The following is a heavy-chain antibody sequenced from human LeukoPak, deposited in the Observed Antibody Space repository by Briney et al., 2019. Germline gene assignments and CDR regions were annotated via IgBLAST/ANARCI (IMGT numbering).Heavy chain of an antibody. D-gene: IGHD1-14*01. CDR3: ARAELSHRGYHYGMDV. Sequence: SQTLSLTCTVSGGSISSSGYYWNWIRQHPGKGLEWIGYIYHSGSTYYNPSLKSRVIISADTSKNQLSLKLSSVTAADAAVYYCARAELSHRGYHYGMDVWGQGATVTVS. CDR2: IYHSGST. V-gene: IGHV4-31*03. J-gene: IGHJ6*02. CDR1: GGSISSSGYY.